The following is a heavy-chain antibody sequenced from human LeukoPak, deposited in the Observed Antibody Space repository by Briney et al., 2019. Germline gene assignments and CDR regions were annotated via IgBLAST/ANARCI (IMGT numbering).Heavy chain of an antibody. CDR2: IYTGGHT. J-gene: IGHJ4*02. D-gene: IGHD2-15*01. V-gene: IGHV3-66*01. Sequence: GGSLRLSCAASGFTFSTYSMNWVRQAPGKGLEWVSIIYTGGHTYYADSVKARFIISRDTSQNTLYLQMNTLRVEDTAVYYCARGVVVVAATSPYFDFWGQGTLVTVSS. CDR1: GFTFSTYS. CDR3: ARGVVVVAATSPYFDF.